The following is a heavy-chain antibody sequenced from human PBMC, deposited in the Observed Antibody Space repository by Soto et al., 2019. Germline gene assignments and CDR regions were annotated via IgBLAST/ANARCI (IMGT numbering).Heavy chain of an antibody. V-gene: IGHV1-69*06. CDR2: IIPIFGTA. CDR3: ARGAYSSYRSLYGMDV. Sequence: GASVKVSCKASGGTFSSYAISWVRQAPGKGLEWMGGIIPIFGTANYAQKFQGRVTITADKSTSTAYMELSSLRSEDTAVYYCARGAYSSYRSLYGMDVWGQGTTVTVSS. J-gene: IGHJ6*02. CDR1: GGTFSSYA. D-gene: IGHD6-6*01.